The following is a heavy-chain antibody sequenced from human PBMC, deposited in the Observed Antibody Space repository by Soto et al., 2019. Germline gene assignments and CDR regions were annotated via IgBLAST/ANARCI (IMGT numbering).Heavy chain of an antibody. J-gene: IGHJ4*02. Sequence: SETLSLTCTVSGGSISSGGYYWSWIRQHPGKGLEWIGYIYYSGSTYYNPSLKSRVTISVDTSKNQFSLKLSSVTAADTAVYFCASTMILITFGGVIPNNFDYWGQGTLVTVSS. D-gene: IGHD3-16*02. CDR3: ASTMILITFGGVIPNNFDY. V-gene: IGHV4-31*03. CDR2: IYYSGST. CDR1: GGSISSGGYY.